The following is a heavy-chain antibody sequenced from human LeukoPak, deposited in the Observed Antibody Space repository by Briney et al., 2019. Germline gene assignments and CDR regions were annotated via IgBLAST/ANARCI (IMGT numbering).Heavy chain of an antibody. CDR3: ARAQYYYDSSGYYRYYFDY. CDR1: GFTFSSYA. CDR2: ISYDGSNK. V-gene: IGHV3-30*01. J-gene: IGHJ4*02. Sequence: GGSLRLSCAASGFTFSSYAMHWVRQAPGKGLEWVAVISYDGSNKYYADSVKGRFTISRDNSKNTLYLQMNSLRAEDTAVYYCARAQYYYDSSGYYRYYFDYWGQGTLVTVSS. D-gene: IGHD3-22*01.